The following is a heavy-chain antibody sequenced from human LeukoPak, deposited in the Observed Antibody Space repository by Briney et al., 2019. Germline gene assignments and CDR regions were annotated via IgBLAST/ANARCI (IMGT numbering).Heavy chain of an antibody. Sequence: ASVKVSCKASGYTFTSYGISWVRQAPRQGLEWMGWISAYNGNTNYAQKLQGRVTMTTDTSTSTAYMELRSLRSDDTAVYYCARVGEELYDSSGYYYDYWGQGTLVTVSS. CDR1: GYTFTSYG. V-gene: IGHV1-18*01. CDR3: ARVGEELYDSSGYYYDY. CDR2: ISAYNGNT. J-gene: IGHJ4*02. D-gene: IGHD3-22*01.